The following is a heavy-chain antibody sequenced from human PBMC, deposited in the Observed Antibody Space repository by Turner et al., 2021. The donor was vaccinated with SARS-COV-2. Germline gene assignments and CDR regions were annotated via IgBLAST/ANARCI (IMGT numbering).Heavy chain of an antibody. Sequence: QGQLVQSGAEVKKPGASVKVSCKASGYTFTVYYMHWVRQATGQGLEWMGWINPNSGGTNYAQKFQGRFTMTRDTSISTAYMELSRLRSDDTAVYFCARDLFDLGSRWTQWGQGTLVTVSS. CDR3: ARDLFDLGSRWTQ. J-gene: IGHJ4*02. V-gene: IGHV1-2*02. CDR1: GYTFTVYY. D-gene: IGHD6-13*01. CDR2: INPNSGGT.